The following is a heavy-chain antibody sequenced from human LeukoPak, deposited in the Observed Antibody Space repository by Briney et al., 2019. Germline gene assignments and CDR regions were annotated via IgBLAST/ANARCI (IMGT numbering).Heavy chain of an antibody. D-gene: IGHD6-6*01. V-gene: IGHV4-34*01. J-gene: IGHJ4*02. CDR2: INHSGST. Sequence: PPETLSLTCAVYGGSFSGYYWSWIRQPPGKGLEWIGEINHSGSTNYNPSLKSRVTISVDTSKNQFSLKLSSVTAADTAVYYCAREAYSSSSRCYFDYWGQGTLVTVSS. CDR1: GGSFSGYY. CDR3: AREAYSSSSRCYFDY.